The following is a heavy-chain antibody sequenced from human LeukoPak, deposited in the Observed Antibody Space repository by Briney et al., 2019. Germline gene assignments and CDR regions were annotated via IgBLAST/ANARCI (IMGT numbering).Heavy chain of an antibody. V-gene: IGHV3-11*06. J-gene: IGHJ4*02. D-gene: IGHD5-24*01. CDR3: ARGLRDGYNFGY. CDR1: GFTFSDYY. CDR2: ISSSSSYI. Sequence: GGSLRLSCAASGFTFSDYYMSWIRQAPGKGLEWVSSISSSSSYIYYADSVKGRFTISRDNAKNSLYLQMNSLRAEDTAVYYCARGLRDGYNFGYWGQGTLVTVSS.